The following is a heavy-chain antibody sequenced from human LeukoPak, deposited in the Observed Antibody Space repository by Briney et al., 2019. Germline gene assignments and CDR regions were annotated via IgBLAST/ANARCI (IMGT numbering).Heavy chain of an antibody. CDR2: INPNSGGT. D-gene: IGHD3-22*01. V-gene: IGHV1-2*02. Sequence: ASVKVSCKASGYTFTGYYMHWVRQAPGQGLEWMGWINPNSGGTNYAQKFQGRVTMTRDTSISTAYMELSRLRSDDTAVYYCARSLTYYFDSSGFYSRAFDFWGQGTLVTVSS. CDR3: ARSLTYYFDSSGFYSRAFDF. J-gene: IGHJ4*02. CDR1: GYTFTGYY.